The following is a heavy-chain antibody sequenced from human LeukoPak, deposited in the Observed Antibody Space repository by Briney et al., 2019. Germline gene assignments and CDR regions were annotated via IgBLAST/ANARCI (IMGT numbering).Heavy chain of an antibody. J-gene: IGHJ4*02. Sequence: PGGSLRLSCAASGFTFSSYWMSWVRQAPGKGLEWVANTKQDGSEKYYVDSVKGRLTISRDNAKNSLYLQMNSLRAEGTAVYYCARYYYDSGSYSFPAYWGQGTLVTVSS. V-gene: IGHV3-7*01. CDR3: ARYYYDSGSYSFPAY. CDR1: GFTFSSYW. CDR2: TKQDGSEK. D-gene: IGHD3-10*01.